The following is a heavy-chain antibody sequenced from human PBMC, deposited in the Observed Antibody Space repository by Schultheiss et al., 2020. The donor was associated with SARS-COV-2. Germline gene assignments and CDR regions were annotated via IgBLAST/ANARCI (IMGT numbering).Heavy chain of an antibody. D-gene: IGHD2-2*01. J-gene: IGHJ5*02. CDR1: GGSISSYY. CDR3: ARLGAVPIGNWFDP. CDR2: IYTSGST. Sequence: SQTLSLTCTVSGGSISSYYWSWIRQPAGKGLEWIGRIYTSGSTNYNPSLKSRVTMSVDTSKNQFSLKLSSVTAADTAVYYCARLGAVPIGNWFDPWGQGTLVTFSS. V-gene: IGHV4-4*07.